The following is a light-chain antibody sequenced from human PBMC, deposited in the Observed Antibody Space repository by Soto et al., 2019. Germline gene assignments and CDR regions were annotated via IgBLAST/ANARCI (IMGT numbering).Light chain of an antibody. Sequence: QSALTQPASVSGSPGQSITISCTGTSADVGGCNYVSWYQQHPDKAPKVVIYEVSNRPSGVSNRFSGSKSGNTASLTISGLQAVDEADYYCGSCTTSSILVFGTGTKLTVL. V-gene: IGLV2-14*01. CDR2: EVS. J-gene: IGLJ1*01. CDR3: GSCTTSSILV. CDR1: SADVGGCNY.